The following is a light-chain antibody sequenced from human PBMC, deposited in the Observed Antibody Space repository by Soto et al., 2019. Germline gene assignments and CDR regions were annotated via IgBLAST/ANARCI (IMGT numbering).Light chain of an antibody. CDR2: GAS. V-gene: IGKV3-20*01. CDR3: QNYRDSSWT. J-gene: IGKJ1*01. Sequence: PGERATLSCTASKSLSGTSLVWYQQKRGQAPRLLIFGASRRATGIPSRFSGGGSGTDFTLTISRLEPEDFAMYYCQNYRDSSWTFGQGTKVDIK. CDR1: KSLSGTS.